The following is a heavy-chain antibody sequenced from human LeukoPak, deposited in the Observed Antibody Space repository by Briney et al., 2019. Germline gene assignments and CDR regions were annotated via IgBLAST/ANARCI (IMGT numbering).Heavy chain of an antibody. CDR3: ARHSGSSWSSFDY. J-gene: IGHJ4*02. CDR1: GFTFNNYA. D-gene: IGHD6-13*01. V-gene: IGHV3-23*01. CDR2: ISGFGGST. Sequence: PGGSLRPSCAASGFTFNNYAMNWVRQAPGKGLEWVSGISGFGGSTYYAPSVKGRLTISRDNFGNMLYLHLDSLRVEDTAIYYCARHSGSSWSSFDYWGQGALVTVSS.